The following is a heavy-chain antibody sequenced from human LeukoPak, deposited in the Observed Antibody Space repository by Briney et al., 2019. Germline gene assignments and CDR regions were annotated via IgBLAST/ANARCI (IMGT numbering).Heavy chain of an antibody. CDR3: ARTYDFGRGPPGDAFDN. Sequence: GGSLRLSCADSGFTFSSHWMHWVRQAPGKGPEWVSYIDARSGITYYADSVQGRFTISRDDARESVFLQMDGLRVDDTAVYYCARTYDFGRGPPGDAFDNWGPGTWVIVSS. D-gene: IGHD3-3*01. J-gene: IGHJ3*02. CDR1: GFTFSSHW. V-gene: IGHV3-48*04. CDR2: IDARSGIT.